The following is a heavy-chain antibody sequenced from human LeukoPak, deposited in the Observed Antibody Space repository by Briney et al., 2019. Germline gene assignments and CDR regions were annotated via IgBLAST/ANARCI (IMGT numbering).Heavy chain of an antibody. CDR3: ARGRYNWNRDYYYGMDV. CDR2: INHSGST. Sequence: GSLRLSCAASGFTFSSYAMSWIRQPPGKGLEWIGEINHSGSTNYNPSLKSRVTISVDTSKNQFSLKLSSVTAADTAVYYCARGRYNWNRDYYYGMDVWGQGTTVTVSS. J-gene: IGHJ6*02. CDR1: GFTFSSYA. D-gene: IGHD1-1*01. V-gene: IGHV4-34*01.